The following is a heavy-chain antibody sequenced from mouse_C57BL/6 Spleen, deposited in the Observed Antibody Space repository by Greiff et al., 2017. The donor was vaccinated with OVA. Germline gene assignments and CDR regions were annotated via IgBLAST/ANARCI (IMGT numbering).Heavy chain of an antibody. V-gene: IGHV1-50*01. CDR2: IDPSDSYT. CDR1: GYTFTSYW. Sequence: VQLQESGAELVKPGASVKLSCKASGYTFTSYWMQWVKQRPGQGLEWIGEIDPSDSYTNYNQKFKGKATLTVDTSSSTAYMQLSSLTSEDSAVYYCARGEVTTVNWYFDVWGTGTTVTVSS. J-gene: IGHJ1*03. CDR3: ARGEVTTVNWYFDV. D-gene: IGHD1-1*01.